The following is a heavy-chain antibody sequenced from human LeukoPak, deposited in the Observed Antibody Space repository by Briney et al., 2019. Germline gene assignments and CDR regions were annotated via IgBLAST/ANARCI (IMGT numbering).Heavy chain of an antibody. CDR2: INQDGSQK. CDR1: GFTSSDYW. Sequence: GGSLRLSCAASGFTSSDYWMNWVRQAPGKGLEWVANINQDGSQKHYVDSVKGRFTISRDNAKNSMYLQMNSLRVEDTAVYYCARAMDYWGPGTLVTVSS. CDR3: ARAMDY. J-gene: IGHJ4*02. V-gene: IGHV3-7*03.